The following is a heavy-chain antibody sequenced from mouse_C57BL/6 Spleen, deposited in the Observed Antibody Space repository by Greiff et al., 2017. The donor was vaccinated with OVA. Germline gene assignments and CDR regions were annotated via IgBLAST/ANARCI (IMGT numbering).Heavy chain of an antibody. D-gene: IGHD1-1*02. CDR1: GFGFNPYA. CDR2: IRSKSNNYAT. Sequence: EVKLVESGGGLVQPKGSLKLSCAASGFGFNPYAMNGVRQAPGKGLEWVARIRSKSNNYATYYADSVKDRFTISRDDSESMLYLQMNNLKTEDTAMYYCVRHMGSDAMDYWGQGTSVTVSS. J-gene: IGHJ4*01. CDR3: VRHMGSDAMDY. V-gene: IGHV10-1*01.